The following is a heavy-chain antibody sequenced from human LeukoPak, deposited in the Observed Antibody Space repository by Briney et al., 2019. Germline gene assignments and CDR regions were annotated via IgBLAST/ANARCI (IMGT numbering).Heavy chain of an antibody. CDR3: ARLAANHFDY. J-gene: IGHJ4*02. V-gene: IGHV3-23*01. CDR1: GFTLSAYA. Sequence: GGALSLSCAASGFTLSAYAMSWVRQAPGKGLEGVSGLSGDGTKTYYAESVRCRFTISRDISKNTLSLQMSSLRAEDTAIYYCARLAANHFDYWGQGTLVTVSS. D-gene: IGHD3-9*01. CDR2: LSGDGTKT.